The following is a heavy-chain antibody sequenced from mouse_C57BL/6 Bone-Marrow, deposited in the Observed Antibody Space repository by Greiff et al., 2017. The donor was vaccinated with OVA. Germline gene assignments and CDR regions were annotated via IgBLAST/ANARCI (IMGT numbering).Heavy chain of an antibody. CDR2: IYPRSGNT. V-gene: IGHV1-81*01. J-gene: IGHJ3*01. CDR1: GYTFTSYG. CDR3: AGGYDLEGFAY. Sequence: QVQLQQSGAELARPGASVKLSCKASGYTFTSYGISWVKQRTGQGLEWIGEIYPRSGNTYYNEKFKGKATLTADKSSSTAYMELRSLTSDDSAVYFCAGGYDLEGFAYWGQGTLVTVSA. D-gene: IGHD2-2*01.